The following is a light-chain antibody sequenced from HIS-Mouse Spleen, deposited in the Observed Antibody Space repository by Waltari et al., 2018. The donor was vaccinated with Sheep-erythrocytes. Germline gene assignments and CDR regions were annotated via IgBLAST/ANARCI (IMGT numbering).Light chain of an antibody. CDR2: AAS. CDR3: QQYYSYPYT. J-gene: IGKJ2*01. CDR1: QGISSY. V-gene: IGKV1-8*01. Sequence: AIRMTQSPSSLSASTGDRVTITCRASQGISSYLAWYQQKPGKAPKLLIYAASTLPSGVPSRFSGSGSRTDFTLTISCLQSEEFATYYCQQYYSYPYTFGQGTKLEIK.